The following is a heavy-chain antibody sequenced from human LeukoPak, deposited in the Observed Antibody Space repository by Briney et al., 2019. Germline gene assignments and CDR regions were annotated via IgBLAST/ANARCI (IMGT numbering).Heavy chain of an antibody. D-gene: IGHD5-12*01. CDR1: GFTFSSYA. CDR3: ARGRYTGYDPGYFDY. V-gene: IGHV3-30*04. J-gene: IGHJ4*02. CDR2: ISYDGTNT. Sequence: PGGSLRLSCAASGFTFSSYAMHWVRQAPGKGLEWVAAISYDGTNTYYTDSAKGRFTISRDNSKNTLYLQMNSLRAEDTAVYSCARGRYTGYDPGYFDYWGQGILVTVSS.